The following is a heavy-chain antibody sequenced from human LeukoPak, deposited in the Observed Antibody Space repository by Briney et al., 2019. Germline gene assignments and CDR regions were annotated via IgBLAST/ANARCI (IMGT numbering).Heavy chain of an antibody. CDR2: ISESGRDK. J-gene: IGHJ5*02. Sequence: GGSLRLSCAASGFTLSSYEMHWVRQAPGKGLGWVSYISESGRDKYYADSVRGRFTISRDNAKNLLYLQMNSLRADDTAVYYCARDESSTRYNWFDPWGQGTLVTVSS. CDR1: GFTLSSYE. V-gene: IGHV3-48*03. D-gene: IGHD2-2*01. CDR3: ARDESSTRYNWFDP.